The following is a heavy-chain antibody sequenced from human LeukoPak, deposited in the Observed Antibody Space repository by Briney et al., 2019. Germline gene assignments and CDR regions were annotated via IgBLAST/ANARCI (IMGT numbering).Heavy chain of an antibody. CDR2: IREDGTEK. V-gene: IGHV3-7*01. CDR3: ARDSPPDY. J-gene: IGHJ4*02. Sequence: GGSLRLSCTASGFTFSGAWMTWVRQAPGKGLEWVANIREDGTEKNYVDSVKGRFTISRDNAKNSLFLQMSNLRAEDTAVYYCARDSPPDYWGQGTLVTVSS. CDR1: GFTFSGAW.